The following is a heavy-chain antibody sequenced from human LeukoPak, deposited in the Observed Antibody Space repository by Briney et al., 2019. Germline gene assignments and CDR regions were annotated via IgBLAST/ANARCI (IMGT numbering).Heavy chain of an antibody. J-gene: IGHJ4*02. CDR2: ISSSSYI. Sequence: GGSLRLSCAASGFSFSVFWMHWVRQAPGKGLEWVSSISSSSYIYYADSVKGRFTISRDNSKNTLYLQMNSLRAEDTAVYYCAKDLKMVIPTYYFDYWGQGTLVTVSS. CDR3: AKDLKMVIPTYYFDY. V-gene: IGHV3-69-1*01. D-gene: IGHD2-21*01. CDR1: GFSFSVFW.